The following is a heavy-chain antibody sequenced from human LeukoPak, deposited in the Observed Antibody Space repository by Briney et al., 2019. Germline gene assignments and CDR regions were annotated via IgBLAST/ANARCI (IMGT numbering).Heavy chain of an antibody. D-gene: IGHD2-21*02. V-gene: IGHV3-43D*03. CDR2: ISWDGGST. Sequence: PGGSLRLSCAASGLNFDDYAMHWVRHPAGKGMEWVSLISWDGGSTYYADSVKGRFTISRDNSKNSLYLQMNSLRAEDTALYYCAKDMEAYCGGDCPPLFDYWGQGTLVTVSS. CDR3: AKDMEAYCGGDCPPLFDY. CDR1: GLNFDDYA. J-gene: IGHJ4*02.